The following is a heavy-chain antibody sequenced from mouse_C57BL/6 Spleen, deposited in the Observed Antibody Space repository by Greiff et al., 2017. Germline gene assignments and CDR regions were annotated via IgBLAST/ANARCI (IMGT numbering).Heavy chain of an antibody. J-gene: IGHJ4*01. CDR2: IWRGGST. Sequence: QVQLKESGPGLVQPSQSLSITCTVSGFSLTSYGVHWVRQSPGKGLEWLGVIWRGGSTDYNAAFMSRLSITKDNSKSQVFFKMNSLQADDTAIYXCAKEGLYSNGAMDYWGQGTSVTVSS. CDR3: AKEGLYSNGAMDY. CDR1: GFSLTSYG. D-gene: IGHD2-5*01. V-gene: IGHV2-5*01.